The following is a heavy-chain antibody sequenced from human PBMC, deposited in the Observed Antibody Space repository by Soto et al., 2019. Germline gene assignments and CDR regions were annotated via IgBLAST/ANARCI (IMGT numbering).Heavy chain of an antibody. D-gene: IGHD2-2*01. Sequence: GSLRLSCAASGFTFSSYSMNWVRQAPGKGLEWVSYISSSSSTIYYADSVKGRFTISRDNAKNSLYLQMNSLRAEDTAVYYCATPPQIYCSSTSCNDDAFDIWGQGTMVTVSS. CDR2: ISSSSSTI. J-gene: IGHJ3*02. V-gene: IGHV3-48*01. CDR1: GFTFSSYS. CDR3: ATPPQIYCSSTSCNDDAFDI.